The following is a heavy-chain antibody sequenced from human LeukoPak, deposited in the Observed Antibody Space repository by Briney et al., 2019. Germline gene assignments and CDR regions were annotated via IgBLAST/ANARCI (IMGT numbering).Heavy chain of an antibody. CDR3: ARDYRIYDTLTGYYSYYYYMDV. CDR2: IYTSGST. CDR1: GGSISSGSYY. D-gene: IGHD3-9*01. V-gene: IGHV4-61*02. J-gene: IGHJ6*03. Sequence: SETLSLTCTVSGGSISSGSYYWSWIRQPAGKGLEWIGRIYTSGSTNYNPSLKSRVTISVDTSKNQFSLKLSSVTAADTAVYYCARDYRIYDTLTGYYSYYYYMDVWGKGTTVTVSS.